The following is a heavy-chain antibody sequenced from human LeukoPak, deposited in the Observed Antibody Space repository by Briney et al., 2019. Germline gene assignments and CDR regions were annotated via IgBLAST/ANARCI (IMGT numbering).Heavy chain of an antibody. CDR3: ASGGSLEYSSAMSFDY. CDR1: GGTFSSYA. CDR2: IIPIFGTA. Sequence: ASVKVSCKASGGTFSSYAVSWVRQAPGQGLEWMGRIIPIFGTANYAQKFQGRVTITTDESTTTAYMELSSLKSEDTAVYYCASGGSLEYSSAMSFDYWGQGTLVTVSS. V-gene: IGHV1-69*05. J-gene: IGHJ4*02. D-gene: IGHD6-19*01.